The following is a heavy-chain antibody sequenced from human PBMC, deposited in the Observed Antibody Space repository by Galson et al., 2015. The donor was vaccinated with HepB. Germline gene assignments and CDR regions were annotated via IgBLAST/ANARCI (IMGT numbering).Heavy chain of an antibody. CDR3: AKDYFDSSGGTYYYYGMDA. V-gene: IGHV3-43*01. D-gene: IGHD3-22*01. CDR2: ISWDGKTA. Sequence: SLRLSCAASGFRFEDYTMHWVRQTPGKGLEWLSFISWDGKTASYADSVRGRFIISRDNNKNSLYLEMKSLRIVDTALYYCAKDYFDSSGGTYYYYGMDAWGPGTTVTVAS. J-gene: IGHJ6*02. CDR1: GFRFEDYT.